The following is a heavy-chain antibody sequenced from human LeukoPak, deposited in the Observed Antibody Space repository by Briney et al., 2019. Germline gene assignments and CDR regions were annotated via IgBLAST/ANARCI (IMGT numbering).Heavy chain of an antibody. Sequence: TSETLSLTCTVSGGSIRSYYWSWIRQPPGKGLEWIGYIYYSGSTNYDPSLKSRVSISVDTSKNQFSLKLSSVTAADTAVYYCARTGSTVTMLYPFDHWGQGTLVTVSS. CDR2: IYYSGST. J-gene: IGHJ4*02. CDR3: ARTGSTVTMLYPFDH. D-gene: IGHD4-17*01. V-gene: IGHV4-59*01. CDR1: GGSIRSYY.